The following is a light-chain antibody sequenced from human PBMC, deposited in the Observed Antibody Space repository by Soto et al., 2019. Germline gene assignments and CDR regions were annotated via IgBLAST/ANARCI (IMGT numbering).Light chain of an antibody. Sequence: QSALTQPASVSGSPGQSIAISCTGTSSDIGGYNYVSWYQQHPGKAPKLLIYDVTHRPSGVSNRFSGSKSGDTASLTISGLQAEDEADYYCSSYTCTSTPYVFGTGTKVTVL. CDR1: SSDIGGYNY. CDR2: DVT. J-gene: IGLJ1*01. V-gene: IGLV2-14*03. CDR3: SSYTCTSTPYV.